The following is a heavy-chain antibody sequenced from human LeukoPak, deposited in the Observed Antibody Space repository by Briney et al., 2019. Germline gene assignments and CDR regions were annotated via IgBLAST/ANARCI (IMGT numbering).Heavy chain of an antibody. V-gene: IGHV3-74*01. Sequence: GGSLRLSCAASGFTFSSYWMHWVRQAPGKGLVWVSRVSTDGSITSYADSVKGRFTISRDNAKNTLYLQMNSLRAEDTAVYYCAEKLPYFDYWGRGTLVTVSS. CDR1: GFTFSSYW. CDR3: AEKLPYFDY. J-gene: IGHJ4*02. D-gene: IGHD5-24*01. CDR2: VSTDGSIT.